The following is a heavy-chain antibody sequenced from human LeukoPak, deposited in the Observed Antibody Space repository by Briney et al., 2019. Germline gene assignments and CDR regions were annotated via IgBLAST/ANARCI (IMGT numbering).Heavy chain of an antibody. D-gene: IGHD1-26*01. CDR1: GGTFSSYA. Sequence: VASVKVSCKASGGTFSSYAISWVRQAPGQGLEWMGGIIPIFGTANYAQKFQGRATITADESTSTAYMELSSLRSEDTAVYYCARDLGNYVVYWGQGTLVTVSS. J-gene: IGHJ4*02. CDR3: ARDLGNYVVY. CDR2: IIPIFGTA. V-gene: IGHV1-69*13.